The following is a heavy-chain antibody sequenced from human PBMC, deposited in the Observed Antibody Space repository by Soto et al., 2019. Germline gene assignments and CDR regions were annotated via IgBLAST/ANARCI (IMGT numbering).Heavy chain of an antibody. V-gene: IGHV3-30*18. CDR1: GFTFSDYA. CDR3: AKGGRQWLVTSDFNY. J-gene: IGHJ4*02. D-gene: IGHD6-19*01. CDR2: VSHDGRNT. Sequence: GGSRRLSCAASGFTFSDYAMHWLRQAPGKGLEWVAVVSHDGRNTHYADSVKGRFTISRDSSKNTVSLEMTSLRAEDTAVYYCAKGGRQWLVTSDFNYWGQGALVTVSS.